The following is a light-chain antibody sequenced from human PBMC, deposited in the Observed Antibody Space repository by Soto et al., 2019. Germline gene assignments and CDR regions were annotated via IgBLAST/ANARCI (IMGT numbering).Light chain of an antibody. V-gene: IGLV1-40*01. CDR3: QSFDSILTAWV. CDR2: DST. CDR1: SSNIGANYD. J-gene: IGLJ3*02. Sequence: QSVLTQPPSVSGAPGQRVTISCTGSSSNIGANYDVHWYQQLPGTAPKLLISDSTDRPSGVPDRLSGSKSGTSASLAITGLQAEDEADYYCQSFDSILTAWVFGGGTKVTVL.